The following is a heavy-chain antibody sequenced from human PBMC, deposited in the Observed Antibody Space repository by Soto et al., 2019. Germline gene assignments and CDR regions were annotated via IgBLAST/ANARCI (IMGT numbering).Heavy chain of an antibody. D-gene: IGHD3-3*01. V-gene: IGHV4-59*01. CDR1: GGSISSYY. J-gene: IGHJ5*02. CDR3: ARAYYDFWSGYPRWFEP. CDR2: IYYSGST. Sequence: SETLSLTCTVSGGSISSYYWIWIRQPPGKGLEWIGYIYYSGSTNYNPSLKSRVTISVDTSKNQFSLKLSSVTAADTAVYYCARAYYDFWSGYPRWFEPWGQGTLVTVSS.